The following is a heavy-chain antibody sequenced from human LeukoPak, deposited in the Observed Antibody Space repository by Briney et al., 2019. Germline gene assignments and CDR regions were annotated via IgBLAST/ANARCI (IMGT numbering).Heavy chain of an antibody. CDR2: ISSSSSTI. D-gene: IGHD2-2*01. CDR3: ARAPGIGIVVVPPAMENAFDI. J-gene: IGHJ3*02. V-gene: IGHV3-48*01. Sequence: GGSLRLSCAASGFTFSSYSMNWVRQAPGKGLEWVSYISSSSSTIYYADSVKGRFTISRDNAKNSLYLQMNSLRAEDTAVYYCARAPGIGIVVVPPAMENAFDIWGQGTMVTVSS. CDR1: GFTFSSYS.